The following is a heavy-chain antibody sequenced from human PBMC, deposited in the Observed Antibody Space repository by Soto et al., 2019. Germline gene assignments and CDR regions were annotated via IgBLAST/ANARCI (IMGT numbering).Heavy chain of an antibody. D-gene: IGHD3-22*01. J-gene: IGHJ6*02. CDR3: ARDYSFYYYDSSGYWGGMDV. Sequence: SVKVSCKASGGTFSSYAISWVRQAPGQGLEWMGGIIPIFGTANYAQKFQGRVTITADESTSTAYMELSSLRSEDTAVYYCARDYSFYYYDSSGYWGGMDVWGQGPTVTVYS. V-gene: IGHV1-69*13. CDR2: IIPIFGTA. CDR1: GGTFSSYA.